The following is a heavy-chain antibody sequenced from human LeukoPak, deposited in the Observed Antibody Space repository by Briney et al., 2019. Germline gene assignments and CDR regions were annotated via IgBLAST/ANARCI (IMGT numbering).Heavy chain of an antibody. CDR1: GFTFSSYA. D-gene: IGHD1-26*01. Sequence: PGGSLRLSCAASGFTFSSYAMSWVRQAPGKGLEWVSAISGSGGSTYYADSVKGRFTISRDNSKNTLYLQMNSLRAEDTAVYYCAKVGWVHLGPSDYYYMDVWGKGTTVTISS. CDR2: ISGSGGST. CDR3: AKVGWVHLGPSDYYYMDV. V-gene: IGHV3-23*01. J-gene: IGHJ6*03.